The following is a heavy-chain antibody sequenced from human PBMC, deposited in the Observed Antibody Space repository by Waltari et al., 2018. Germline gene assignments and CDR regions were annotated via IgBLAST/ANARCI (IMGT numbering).Heavy chain of an antibody. Sequence: QVQLVQSGAEVKKPGASVKVSCKASGYTFTSYYMHWVRQAPVQGLEWMGIINPRGGSTSYAQKFQGRVTMTRDTSTSTVYMELSSLRSEDTAVYYCARRDYSTKGFDYWGQGTLVTVSS. V-gene: IGHV1-46*01. CDR1: GYTFTSYY. CDR2: INPRGGST. J-gene: IGHJ4*02. D-gene: IGHD4-4*01. CDR3: ARRDYSTKGFDY.